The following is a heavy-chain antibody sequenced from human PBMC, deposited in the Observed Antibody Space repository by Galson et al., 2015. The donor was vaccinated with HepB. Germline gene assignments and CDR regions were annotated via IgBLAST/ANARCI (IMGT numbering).Heavy chain of an antibody. CDR3: ARLSGNYYIDY. Sequence: QSGAEVKKPGESLKISCKGSEYSFTNYWIAWVRQMPGKGLGWMGIIYPGNSDTRYSPSFQGQVTISADRSISTAYLQWSSLKASDTALYYCARLSGNYYIDYWGQGTLVTVSS. J-gene: IGHJ4*02. CDR1: EYSFTNYW. D-gene: IGHD1-26*01. V-gene: IGHV5-51*03. CDR2: IYPGNSDT.